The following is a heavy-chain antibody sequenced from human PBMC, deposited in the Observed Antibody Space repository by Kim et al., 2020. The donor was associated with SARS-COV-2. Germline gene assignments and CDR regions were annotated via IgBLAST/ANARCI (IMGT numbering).Heavy chain of an antibody. CDR1: GGSFSGYY. CDR3: ARGVVPPKWLRFDY. Sequence: SETLSLTCAVYGGSFSGYYWSWIRQPPGKGLEWIGEINHSGSTNYNPSLKSRVTISVDTSKNQFSLKLSSVTAADTAVYYCARGVVPPKWLRFDYWGQGTLVTVSS. V-gene: IGHV4-34*01. CDR2: INHSGST. D-gene: IGHD5-12*01. J-gene: IGHJ4*02.